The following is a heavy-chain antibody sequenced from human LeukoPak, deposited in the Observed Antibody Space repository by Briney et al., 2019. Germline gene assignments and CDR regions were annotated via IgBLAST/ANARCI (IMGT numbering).Heavy chain of an antibody. CDR1: GGSISSGGYY. Sequence: SETLSLTCTVSGGSISSGGYYWSWIRQPPGKGLEWIGYIYHSGSTYYDPSLKSRVTISVDRSKNQFSLKLSSVTAADTAVYYCARVTPTAAFDIWGQGTMVTVSS. CDR2: IYHSGST. J-gene: IGHJ3*02. D-gene: IGHD4-23*01. V-gene: IGHV4-30-2*01. CDR3: ARVTPTAAFDI.